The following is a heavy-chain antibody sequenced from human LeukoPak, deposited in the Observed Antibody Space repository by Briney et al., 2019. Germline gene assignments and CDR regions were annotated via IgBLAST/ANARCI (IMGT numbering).Heavy chain of an antibody. Sequence: GSLRLSCAASGFTFSNYAMSWIRQPPGKGLEWIGEINHSGSTNYNPSLKSRVTISVDTSKNQFSLKLSSVTAADTAVYYCARGSRGHIVVVTATRAFDIWGQGTMVTVSS. CDR3: ARGSRGHIVVVTATRAFDI. CDR1: GFTFSNYA. CDR2: INHSGST. J-gene: IGHJ3*02. V-gene: IGHV4-34*01. D-gene: IGHD2-21*02.